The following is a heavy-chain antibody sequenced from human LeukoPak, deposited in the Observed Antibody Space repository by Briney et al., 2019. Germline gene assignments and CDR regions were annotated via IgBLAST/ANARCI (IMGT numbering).Heavy chain of an antibody. V-gene: IGHV3-48*01. CDR1: GLTFSSYS. Sequence: PGGSLRLSCAASGLTFSSYSMNWVRQAPGKGLEWVSYISSSSSTIYYADSVKGRFTISRDSAKNSLYLQMNSLRAEDTAVYYCARTYDSSGPDDAFDIWGQGTMVTVSS. D-gene: IGHD3-22*01. CDR3: ARTYDSSGPDDAFDI. J-gene: IGHJ3*02. CDR2: ISSSSSTI.